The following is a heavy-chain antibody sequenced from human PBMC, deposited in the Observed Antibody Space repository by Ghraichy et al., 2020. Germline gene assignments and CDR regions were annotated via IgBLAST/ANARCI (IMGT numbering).Heavy chain of an antibody. Sequence: SGPTLVKPTQTLTLTCTLSGFSLSTSEVGVGWIRQPPGKALEWLAVIRWDGNTRYSPSLKNRLTITRVTFKNQVVLTMTNMDLVDTGTYYCAHRRYYDSSGYDYWGQGTLVTVAS. CDR3: AHRRYYDSSGYDY. D-gene: IGHD3-22*01. CDR2: IRWDGNT. CDR1: GFSLSTSEVG. J-gene: IGHJ4*02. V-gene: IGHV2-5*02.